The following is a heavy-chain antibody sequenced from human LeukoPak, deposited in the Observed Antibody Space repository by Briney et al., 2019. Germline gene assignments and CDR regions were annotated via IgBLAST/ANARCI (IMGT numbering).Heavy chain of an antibody. CDR1: GGSISNYY. CDR3: AKVVSGWFDP. CDR2: IYHNGGT. Sequence: SETRSLTCSVSGGSISNYYWSWIRQPPGKGLEWIGYIYHNGGTNYNPSLKSRVTISVDMSKNQFSLKLSSVTAADTAVYYCAKVVSGWFDPWGQGTLVTVSS. J-gene: IGHJ5*02. D-gene: IGHD6-19*01. V-gene: IGHV4-59*01.